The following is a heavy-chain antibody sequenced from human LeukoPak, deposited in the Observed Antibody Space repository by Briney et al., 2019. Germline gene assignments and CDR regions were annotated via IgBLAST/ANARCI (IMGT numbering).Heavy chain of an antibody. J-gene: IGHJ5*02. V-gene: IGHV3-48*04. CDR3: ARDVTYHGGDWFDP. CDR2: ISSTATTI. CDR1: EFTFSSYS. Sequence: GGSLRLSCAASEFTFSSYSMSWVRQAPGKGLEWVSYISSTATTIYYADSVKGRFTVSRDNAKNSLYLQMNSLRAEDTAVYYCARDVTYHGGDWFDPWGQGTLVTVSS. D-gene: IGHD4-23*01.